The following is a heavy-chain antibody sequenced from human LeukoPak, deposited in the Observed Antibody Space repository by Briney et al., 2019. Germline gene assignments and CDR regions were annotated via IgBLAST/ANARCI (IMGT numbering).Heavy chain of an antibody. V-gene: IGHV3-30-3*01. CDR2: ISYDGSNK. CDR3: ARPYSSSSEDY. CDR1: GFTFSSYA. D-gene: IGHD6-6*01. J-gene: IGHJ4*02. Sequence: GGSLRLSCAASGFTFSSYAMHGVRQAPGKGLEWVAVISYDGSNKYYSDSVKGRFTISRDNSKNTLYLQMNRLRTEDTAVYYCARPYSSSSEDYWGQGTLVTVSS.